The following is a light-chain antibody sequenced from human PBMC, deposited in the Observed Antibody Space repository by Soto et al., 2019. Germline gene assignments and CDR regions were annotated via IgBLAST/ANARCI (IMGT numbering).Light chain of an antibody. CDR1: QSISSN. Sequence: EIVMPQSPATLSVSPGERATLSCRASQSISSNLAWYQRRPVQAPRILIYGASARATGIPARFSGSGSGTEFTLTISSLQSEDFAVYDCQQYNNWRPYAFGQGNKVEI. CDR3: QQYNNWRPYA. CDR2: GAS. V-gene: IGKV3-15*01. J-gene: IGKJ2*01.